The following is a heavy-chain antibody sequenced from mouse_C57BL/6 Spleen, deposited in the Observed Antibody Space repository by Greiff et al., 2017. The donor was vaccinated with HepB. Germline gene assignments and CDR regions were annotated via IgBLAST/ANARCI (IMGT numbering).Heavy chain of an antibody. CDR2: INPNNGGT. J-gene: IGHJ2*01. CDR1: GYTFTDYY. CDR3: ARLADYPFDY. V-gene: IGHV1-26*01. D-gene: IGHD2-4*01. Sequence: EVQLQQSGPELVKPGASVKISCKASGYTFTDYYMNWVKQSHGKSLEWIGDINPNNGGTSYNQKFKGKATLTVDKSSSTAYMELRSLTSEDSAVYYCARLADYPFDYWGQGTTLTVSS.